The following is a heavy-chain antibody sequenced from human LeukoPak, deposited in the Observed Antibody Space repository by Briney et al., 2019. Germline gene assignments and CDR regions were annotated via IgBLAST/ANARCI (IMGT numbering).Heavy chain of an antibody. CDR3: AKAGMGANTFDY. V-gene: IGHV4-38-2*02. CDR2: IYHSGNT. D-gene: IGHD1-26*01. J-gene: IGHJ4*02. CDR1: GDSISSGYY. Sequence: SAPLSLTCSVSGDSISSGYYWGWFRQPPGKGLEYIATIYHSGNTYYNPSLRSRVTISVDTSKNQFSLDVRSVTAADTGVYYCAKAGMGANTFDYGGQGTLVTVSS.